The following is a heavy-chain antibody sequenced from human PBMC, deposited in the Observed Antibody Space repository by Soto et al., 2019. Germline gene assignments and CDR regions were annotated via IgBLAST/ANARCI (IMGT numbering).Heavy chain of an antibody. CDR1: GFIFSGYG. D-gene: IGHD3-9*01. CDR3: AKDILRDQLDWGMDV. J-gene: IGHJ6*02. CDR2: ISYDGRRK. V-gene: IGHV3-30*18. Sequence: QVQLVESGGGVVQPGGSLRLSCSGSGFIFSGYGMHWVRQPPGKGLEWVAVISYDGRRKYYEDSVKGRFTVSRDNSQNTAYLEMNSLRVEDSAIYYCAKDILRDQLDWGMDVWGQGTTVTVSS.